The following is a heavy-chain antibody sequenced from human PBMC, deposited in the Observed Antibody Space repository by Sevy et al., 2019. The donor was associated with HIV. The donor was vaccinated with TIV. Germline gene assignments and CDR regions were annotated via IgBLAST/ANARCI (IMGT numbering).Heavy chain of an antibody. V-gene: IGHV3-23*01. D-gene: IGHD3-3*01. CDR3: AKGSLEWLSALDY. CDR1: GFIFNSYG. Sequence: GGSLRLSCAASGFIFNSYGMSWVRQAPGKGMEWVSAITGSGGTTYYADSVRGRFTISRDNSNNTLYLQMTSLGAEDTAVYYCAKGSLEWLSALDYWGQGTLVTVSS. CDR2: ITGSGGTT. J-gene: IGHJ4*02.